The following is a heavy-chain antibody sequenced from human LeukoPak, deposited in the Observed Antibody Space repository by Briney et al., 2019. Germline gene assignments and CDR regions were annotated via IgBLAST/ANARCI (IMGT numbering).Heavy chain of an antibody. CDR1: GGSISSYY. J-gene: IGHJ4*02. D-gene: IGHD3-9*01. V-gene: IGHV4-59*01. CDR3: ARGALRYFDWLPDY. Sequence: SETLSLTCTVSGGSISSYYWSWIRQPPGKGLEWIGYIYYSGSTNYNPSLKSRVTISVDTSKNQFSLKLSSVTAADTAVYYCARGALRYFDWLPDYWGQGTLVTVSS. CDR2: IYYSGST.